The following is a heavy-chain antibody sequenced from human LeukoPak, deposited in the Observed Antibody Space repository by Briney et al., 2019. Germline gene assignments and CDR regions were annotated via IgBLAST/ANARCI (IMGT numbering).Heavy chain of an antibody. CDR2: ISSGGSTI. J-gene: IGHJ4*02. CDR1: GFTFSTYS. V-gene: IGHV3-48*01. Sequence: PGGFLRLSCAASGFTFSTYSMSWVRQAPGKGLEWVSYISSGGSTIYYADSVKGRFTISRDNAKNSLYLQMNSLRAEDTAVYYCARDYYGDYWGQGTLVTVSS. D-gene: IGHD3-22*01. CDR3: ARDYYGDY.